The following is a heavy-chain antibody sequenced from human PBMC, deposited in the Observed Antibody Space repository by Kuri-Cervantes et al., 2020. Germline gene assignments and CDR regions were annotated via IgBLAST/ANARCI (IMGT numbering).Heavy chain of an antibody. CDR1: GFTFSSYS. CDR2: ISSSSSYI. Sequence: GESLMISCAASGFTFSSYSMNWVRQAPGKGLEWVSSISSSSSYIYYADSVKGRFTISRDNAKNSLYLQMNSLRAEDTALYYCAKDMGMDVWGKGTTVTVSS. J-gene: IGHJ6*04. V-gene: IGHV3-21*04. CDR3: AKDMGMDV.